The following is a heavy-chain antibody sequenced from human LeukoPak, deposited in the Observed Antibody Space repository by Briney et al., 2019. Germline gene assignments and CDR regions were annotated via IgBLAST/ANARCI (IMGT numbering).Heavy chain of an antibody. CDR1: GFTFSGYA. CDR3: VRVWEHNLRGALHP. V-gene: IGHV3-64*02. D-gene: IGHD3-10*01. Sequence: PGGSLRLSCEASGFTFSGYAMHWVRQAPGKGLEFVSAISTDGGTTYYAGSVKGRFTISRDNSKNTLYLQMGSLRAEDMAVYYCVRVWEHNLRGALHPWGQGTLVNVS. J-gene: IGHJ5*02. CDR2: ISTDGGTT.